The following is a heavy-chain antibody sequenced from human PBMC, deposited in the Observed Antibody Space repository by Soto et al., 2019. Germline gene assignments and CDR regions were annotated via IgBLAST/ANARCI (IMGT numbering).Heavy chain of an antibody. D-gene: IGHD3-22*01. CDR2: ISSSGSTI. V-gene: IGHV3-48*03. CDR1: GFTFSSYE. Sequence: LRLSCAASGFTFSSYEMNWVRQAPGKGLEWVSYISSSGSTIYYADSVKGRFTISRDNAKNSLYLQMNSLRAEDTAVYYCASKSDYYYDSSGYYSGQGTLVTVSS. J-gene: IGHJ4*02. CDR3: ASKSDYYYDSSGYY.